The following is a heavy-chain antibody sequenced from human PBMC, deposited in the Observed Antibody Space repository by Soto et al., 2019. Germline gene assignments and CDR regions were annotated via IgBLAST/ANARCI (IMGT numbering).Heavy chain of an antibody. CDR3: ARGYDFWSYDAFDI. CDR2: MNPNSGNT. V-gene: IGHV1-8*01. D-gene: IGHD3-3*01. J-gene: IGHJ3*02. Sequence: ASVKVSCKASGYTFTSYDINWVRQATGQGLERMGWMNPNSGNTGYAQKFQGRVTMTRNTSISTAYMELSSLRSEDTAVYFCARGYDFWSYDAFDIRGQGTMVTVSS. CDR1: GYTFTSYD.